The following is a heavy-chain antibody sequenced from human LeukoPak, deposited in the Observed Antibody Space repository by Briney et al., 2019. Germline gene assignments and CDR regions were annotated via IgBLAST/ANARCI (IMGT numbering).Heavy chain of an antibody. CDR2: IIPIFGTA. CDR3: ALTPPDCSSTSCSRGGPAFDY. J-gene: IGHJ4*02. Sequence: PLASVKVSCKASGGTFSSYAISWVRQAPGQGLEWMGGIIPIFGTANYAQKFQGRVTITTDESTSTAYMELSSLRSEDTAVYYCALTPPDCSSTSCSRGGPAFDYWGQGTLVTVSS. CDR1: GGTFSSYA. D-gene: IGHD2-2*01. V-gene: IGHV1-69*05.